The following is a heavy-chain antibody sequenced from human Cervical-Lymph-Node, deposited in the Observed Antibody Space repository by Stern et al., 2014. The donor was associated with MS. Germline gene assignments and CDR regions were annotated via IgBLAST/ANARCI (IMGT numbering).Heavy chain of an antibody. CDR2: ISYDGSNK. Sequence: QMQLVQSGGGVVQPGRSLRLSCAASGFTFSSYAMHWVRQAPGKGLEWVAVISYDGSNKYYADSVKGRFTISRDNSKNTLYLQMNSLRAEDTAVYYCARLARRGFDYWGQGTLVTVSS. CDR3: ARLARRGFDY. V-gene: IGHV3-30*04. CDR1: GFTFSSYA. D-gene: IGHD6-6*01. J-gene: IGHJ4*02.